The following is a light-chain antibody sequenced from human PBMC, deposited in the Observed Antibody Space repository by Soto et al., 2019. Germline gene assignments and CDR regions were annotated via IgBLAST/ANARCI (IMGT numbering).Light chain of an antibody. CDR3: QQRSNWPLT. V-gene: IGKV3-11*01. J-gene: IGKJ3*01. CDR2: DAS. CDR1: QSVSSY. Sequence: EIVLTQSPATLSLSPGERATLSCRASQSVSSYLAWYQQKTGQAPRLLIYDASNRATGIPARFSGSGSGTAFTLNISSLAPEDFAVYYCQQRSNWPLTFGPGTKVDIK.